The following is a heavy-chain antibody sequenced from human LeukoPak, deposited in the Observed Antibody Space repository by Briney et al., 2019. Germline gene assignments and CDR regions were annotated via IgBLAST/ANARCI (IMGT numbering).Heavy chain of an antibody. Sequence: ASVKVSCKASGYTITELSMHWVRQAPGKGLEWMGGFDPEVGATIYARTFQGRVTMTEDTSTDTAYMELSSLRSEDTSVYYCATFDEGVNSSFDYWGQGTLVTVSS. CDR2: FDPEVGAT. CDR1: GYTITELS. CDR3: ATFDEGVNSSFDY. V-gene: IGHV1-24*01. J-gene: IGHJ4*02. D-gene: IGHD6-19*01.